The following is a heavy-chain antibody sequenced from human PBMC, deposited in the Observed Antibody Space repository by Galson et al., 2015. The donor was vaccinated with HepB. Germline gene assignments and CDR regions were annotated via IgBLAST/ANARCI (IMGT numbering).Heavy chain of an antibody. CDR1: GFSLSTSGVG. Sequence: PALVKPTQTLTLTCTFSGFSLSTSGVGVGWIRQPPGKALEWLGLIYWNDDKRYSPSLKSRLTITKDTSKNQVVLTMTNTDPVDTATYYCAHSRRTNDFWSGYYLYYYYGMDVWGQGTTVTVSS. V-gene: IGHV2-5*01. J-gene: IGHJ6*02. D-gene: IGHD3-3*01. CDR3: AHSRRTNDFWSGYYLYYYYGMDV. CDR2: IYWNDDK.